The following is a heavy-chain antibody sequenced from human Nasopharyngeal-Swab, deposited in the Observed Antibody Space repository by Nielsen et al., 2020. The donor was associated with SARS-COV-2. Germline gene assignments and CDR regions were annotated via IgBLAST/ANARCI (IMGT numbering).Heavy chain of an antibody. CDR3: ARLAPLKFYYYYMDV. Sequence: ASAKVSSKASGYTFTSYAMHWVRQAPGQRLEWMVWINAGNGNTKYSQKFQGRVTITRDTSASTAYMELSSLRSEDTAVYYCARLAPLKFYYYYMDVWGKGTTVTVSS. CDR1: GYTFTSYA. CDR2: INAGNGNT. V-gene: IGHV1-3*01. D-gene: IGHD3-3*02. J-gene: IGHJ6*03.